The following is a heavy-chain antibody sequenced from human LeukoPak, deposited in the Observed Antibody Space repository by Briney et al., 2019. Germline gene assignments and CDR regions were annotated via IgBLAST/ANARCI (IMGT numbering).Heavy chain of an antibody. Sequence: GGSLRLSCAASGFTFSNYAIHWVRQAPGKGLEWVTVISYNGGDRYYAESVKGRFTISRDNSKTTLYLQMNNLRAEDTAVYYCARDFTVVSVDYWGQGTLVTVSS. J-gene: IGHJ4*02. V-gene: IGHV3-30-3*01. CDR1: GFTFSNYA. CDR2: ISYNGGDR. D-gene: IGHD4-23*01. CDR3: ARDFTVVSVDY.